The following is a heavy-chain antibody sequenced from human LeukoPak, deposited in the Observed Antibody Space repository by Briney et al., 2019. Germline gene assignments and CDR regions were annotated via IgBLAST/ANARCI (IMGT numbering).Heavy chain of an antibody. V-gene: IGHV3-48*03. CDR2: ISDTTNNM. J-gene: IGHJ4*02. CDR3: AREYTGSEYFDY. CDR1: GFTFSSYE. D-gene: IGHD5-12*01. Sequence: GGSLRLSCVASGFTFSSYEMNWVRQAPGKGLDWVSYISDTTNNMYYADSVKGRFTLSRDNAQISLFLQMNSLRVDDTAVYYCAREYTGSEYFDYWGQGTLVTVSS.